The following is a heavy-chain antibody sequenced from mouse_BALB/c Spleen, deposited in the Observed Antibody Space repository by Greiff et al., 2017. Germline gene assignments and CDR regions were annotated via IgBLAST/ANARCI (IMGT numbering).Heavy chain of an antibody. CDR1: GFTFSDYY. CDR3: AKGLYDGYYVAMDY. J-gene: IGHJ4*01. D-gene: IGHD2-3*01. V-gene: IGHV5-4*02. Sequence: EVQLVESGGGLVKPGGSLKLSCAASGFTFSDYYMYWVRQTPEKRLEWVATISDGGSYTYYPDSVKGRFTISRDNAKNNLYLQMSSLKSEDTAMYYCAKGLYDGYYVAMDYWGQGTSVTVSS. CDR2: ISDGGSYT.